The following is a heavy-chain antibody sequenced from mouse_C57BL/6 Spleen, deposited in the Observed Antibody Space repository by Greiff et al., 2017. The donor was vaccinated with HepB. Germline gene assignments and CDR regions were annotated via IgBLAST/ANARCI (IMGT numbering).Heavy chain of an antibody. D-gene: IGHD1-1*01. CDR1: GFTFSDYY. J-gene: IGHJ1*03. CDR2: INYDGSST. CDR3: ARAHYGSSYYWYFDV. Sequence: EVKVVESEGGLVQPGSSMKLSCTASGFTFSDYYMAWVRQVPEKGLEWVANINYDGSSTYYLDSLKSRFIISRDNAKNILYLQMSSLKSEDTATYYCARAHYGSSYYWYFDVWGTGTTVTVSS. V-gene: IGHV5-16*01.